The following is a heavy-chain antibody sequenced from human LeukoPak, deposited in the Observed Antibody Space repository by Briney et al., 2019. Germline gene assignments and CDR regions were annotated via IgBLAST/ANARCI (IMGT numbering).Heavy chain of an antibody. CDR2: ISSSGSTI. J-gene: IGHJ4*02. CDR3: ARETDSTLLDY. Sequence: GGSLRLSCAASGFTFSSYEMNWVRQAPGKGLEWVSYISSSGSTIYYADSVKGRFTISRDNAKNSLYLQMNSLRAEDTAVYYCARETDSTLLDYWGREPWSPSPQ. V-gene: IGHV3-48*03. CDR1: GFTFSSYE. D-gene: IGHD2-2*01.